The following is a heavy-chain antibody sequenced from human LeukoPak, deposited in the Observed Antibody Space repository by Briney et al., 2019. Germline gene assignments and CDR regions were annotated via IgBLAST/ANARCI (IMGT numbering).Heavy chain of an antibody. CDR1: GFTVSSNY. J-gene: IGHJ4*02. V-gene: IGHV3-66*01. CDR2: IYSGGST. D-gene: IGHD4-17*01. CDR3: ARAATVTTGFDY. Sequence: PGGSLRLSCAASGFTVSSNYMSWVRQAPGKGLEWVSVIYSGGSTYYADSVKGRFTISRDNSKNTLYLQMNSLRAEDTAVYYRARAATVTTGFDYWGQGTLVTVSS.